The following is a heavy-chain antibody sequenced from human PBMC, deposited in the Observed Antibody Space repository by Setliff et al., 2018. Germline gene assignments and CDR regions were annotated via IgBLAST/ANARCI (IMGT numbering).Heavy chain of an antibody. CDR1: GYPISRGFY. V-gene: IGHV4-38-2*02. CDR3: ARMRGFQYIDV. J-gene: IGHJ6*03. D-gene: IGHD3-3*01. CDR2: IYTSWST. Sequence: SETLSLTCTVSGYPISRGFYWGWIRQSPGKGLEWIGHIYTSWSTIYNPSLKSRLTISLDTFKNQFSLTLSSVTAADTAVYYCARMRGFQYIDVWDKGTTVTVSS.